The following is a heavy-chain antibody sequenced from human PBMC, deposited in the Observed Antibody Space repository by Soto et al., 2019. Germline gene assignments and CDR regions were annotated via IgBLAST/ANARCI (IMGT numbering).Heavy chain of an antibody. Sequence: QVQLVQSGAEVKKPGASVKVSCKASGYTFTTYYMHWVRQAPGQGLEWMGWINPNSGGTNYAQKFQGRVTMTRDTSITTAYMELSRLRSDDTTIYYCARVVRPNYYFDYWGQGTLVTVSS. V-gene: IGHV1-2*02. CDR3: ARVVRPNYYFDY. D-gene: IGHD7-27*01. J-gene: IGHJ4*02. CDR1: GYTFTTYY. CDR2: INPNSGGT.